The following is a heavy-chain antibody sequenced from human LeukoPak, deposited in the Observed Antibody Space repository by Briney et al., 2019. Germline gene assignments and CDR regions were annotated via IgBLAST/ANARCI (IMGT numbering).Heavy chain of an antibody. CDR1: GGSFSGYY. J-gene: IGHJ3*02. CDR3: ARRFLGDAFDI. V-gene: IGHV4-34*01. CDR2: INHSGST. D-gene: IGHD2/OR15-2a*01. Sequence: SETLSLTCAVYGGSFSGYYWSWIRQPPGKGLEWIGEINHSGSTNYNPSLKSRVTISVDTSKNQFSLKLSSVTAADTAVYYCARRFLGDAFDIWGQGTMVTVSS.